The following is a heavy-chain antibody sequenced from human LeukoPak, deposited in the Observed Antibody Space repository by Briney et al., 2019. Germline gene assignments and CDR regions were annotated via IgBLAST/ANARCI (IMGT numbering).Heavy chain of an antibody. CDR1: GYTFTSYY. D-gene: IGHD4-11*01. V-gene: IGHV1-46*01. Sequence: ASVKVSCKASGYTFTSYYMHWVRQAPGQGLEWMGLINPSGGSTSYAQKFQGRVTMTRDTSTSTVYMELSRLRSDDTAVYYCARDSRGNSDFYYYYGMDVWGQGTTVTVSS. J-gene: IGHJ6*02. CDR2: INPSGGST. CDR3: ARDSRGNSDFYYYYGMDV.